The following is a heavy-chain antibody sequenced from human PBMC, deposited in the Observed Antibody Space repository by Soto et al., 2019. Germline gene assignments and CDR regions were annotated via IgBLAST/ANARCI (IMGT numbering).Heavy chain of an antibody. CDR3: AREVYCSGGSCYRSDN. V-gene: IGHV4-39*02. CDR1: GGSISSNSYF. Sequence: QLQLQESGPGLVKPSETLSLTCTVSGGSISSNSYFWGWTRQPPGKGLEWIGSIYHSGTTFYNPSLKIRVTIYVDTSNNQFSLRLRSVTAADTSVYYCAREVYCSGGSCYRSDNWGQGTLVTVSS. J-gene: IGHJ4*02. CDR2: IYHSGTT. D-gene: IGHD2-15*01.